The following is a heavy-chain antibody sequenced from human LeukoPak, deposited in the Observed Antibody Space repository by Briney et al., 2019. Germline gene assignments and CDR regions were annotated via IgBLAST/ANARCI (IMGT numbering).Heavy chain of an antibody. CDR2: MNPNSGNT. Sequence: ASVKVSCKASGYTFTSYDINWVRQATGQGLEWMGWMNPNSGNTGYAQKFQGRVTITRNTSISTAYMELSSLRSEDTAVYCCAREGSGSYYAENWFDPWGQGTLVTVSS. CDR3: AREGSGSYYAENWFDP. D-gene: IGHD1-26*01. V-gene: IGHV1-8*03. CDR1: GYTFTSYD. J-gene: IGHJ5*02.